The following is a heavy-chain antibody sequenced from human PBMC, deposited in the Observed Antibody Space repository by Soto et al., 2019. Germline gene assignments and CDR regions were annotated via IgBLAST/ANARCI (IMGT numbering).Heavy chain of an antibody. CDR1: GFSLKNERMG. CDR3: AWIRYNVYVHWNFDL. D-gene: IGHD1-1*01. V-gene: IGHV2-26*01. Sequence: QVTLKESGPVLVRPTETLTLTCTVSGFSLKNERMGVSWIRQPPGKALEWLAHIFSNDEKSYSTSLRSRLTIAKDTSNTQVVLTLTNMEPVDTATCLWAWIRYNVYVHWNFDLWGRGTLVSVSS. CDR2: IFSNDEK. J-gene: IGHJ2*01.